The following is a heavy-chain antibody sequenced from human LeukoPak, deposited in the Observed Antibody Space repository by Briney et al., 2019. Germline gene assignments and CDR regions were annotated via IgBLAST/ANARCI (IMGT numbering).Heavy chain of an antibody. Sequence: ASVKVSCKASGYTFTSYAMHWGRQAPGQRLEGMGWINAGNGNTKYSQEFQGRVTITRDTPASTAYMELSSLRSEDMAVYYCARGHQPSRQWPGWYFDYWGQGTLVTVSS. CDR3: ARGHQPSRQWPGWYFDY. V-gene: IGHV1-3*03. CDR2: INAGNGNT. J-gene: IGHJ4*02. CDR1: GYTFTSYA. D-gene: IGHD6-19*01.